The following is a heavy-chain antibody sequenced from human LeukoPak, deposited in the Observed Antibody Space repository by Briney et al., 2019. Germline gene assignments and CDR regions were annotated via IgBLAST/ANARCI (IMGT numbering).Heavy chain of an antibody. CDR1: GGSFSGYY. J-gene: IGHJ4*02. D-gene: IGHD3-3*01. V-gene: IGHV4-34*01. CDR2: INHSGST. CDR3: ARHGLRFLEWLN. Sequence: SETLSLTCAVYGGSFSGYYWSWIRQPPGKGLEWIGEINHSGSTNYNPSLKSRVTISVDTSKNQFSLKLRSVTAADTAVYYCARHGLRFLEWLNWGQGTLVTVSS.